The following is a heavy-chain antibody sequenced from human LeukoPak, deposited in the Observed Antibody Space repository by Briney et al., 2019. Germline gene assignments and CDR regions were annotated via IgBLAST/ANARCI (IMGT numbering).Heavy chain of an antibody. CDR2: IRYDGSNK. CDR1: GFTFSSFG. D-gene: IGHD2-8*01. Sequence: GGSLRLSCAAPGFTFSSFGMHWVRQAPGKGLEWVAFIRYDGSNKYYADSAKGRFTISRDNAKNSLYLQMNSLRAEDTAVYYCARDPGVLMGIRGAFDIWGQGTMVTVSS. CDR3: ARDPGVLMGIRGAFDI. J-gene: IGHJ3*02. V-gene: IGHV3-30*02.